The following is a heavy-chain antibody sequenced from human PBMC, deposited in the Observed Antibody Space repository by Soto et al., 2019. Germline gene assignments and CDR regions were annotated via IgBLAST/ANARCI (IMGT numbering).Heavy chain of an antibody. V-gene: IGHV4-4*02. Sequence: QVQLQESGPGLVKPSGTLSLTCAVSGGSISSSNWWSWVRQPPGKGLEWFGKIYHSGSTNYNPSLKNRVTISVEKSKNQFSLKLSSVTAADTAVYYCARVYMVRGTIIRYFDYWGQGTLVTVSS. CDR3: ARVYMVRGTIIRYFDY. D-gene: IGHD3-10*01. CDR1: GGSISSSNW. J-gene: IGHJ4*02. CDR2: IYHSGST.